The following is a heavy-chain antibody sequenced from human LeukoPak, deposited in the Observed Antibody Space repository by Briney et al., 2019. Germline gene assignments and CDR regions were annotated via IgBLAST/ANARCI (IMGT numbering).Heavy chain of an antibody. Sequence: PSETLSLTCTVSGGSISSSSYYWGWIRQPPGKGLEWIGSIYYSGSTYYNPSLKGRVTISVDTSKNQFSLKLSSVTAADTAVYYCARTAPLRWELLLTDFQHWGQGTLVTVSS. D-gene: IGHD1-26*01. CDR1: GGSISSSSYY. V-gene: IGHV4-39*01. J-gene: IGHJ1*01. CDR2: IYYSGST. CDR3: ARTAPLRWELLLTDFQH.